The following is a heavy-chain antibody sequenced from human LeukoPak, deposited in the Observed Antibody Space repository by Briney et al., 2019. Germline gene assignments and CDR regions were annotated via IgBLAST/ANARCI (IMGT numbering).Heavy chain of an antibody. CDR1: GFTFDDYA. Sequence: GGSLRLSRAASGFTFDDYAMHWVRQAPGKGLEWVSGISWNSGSIGYVDSVKGRFTISRDNAKNSLYLQMNSLRAEDTAVYYCARDCSLIAAAGLIDYYYMDVWGKGTTVTVSS. J-gene: IGHJ6*03. CDR2: ISWNSGSI. CDR3: ARDCSLIAAAGLIDYYYMDV. D-gene: IGHD6-13*01. V-gene: IGHV3-9*01.